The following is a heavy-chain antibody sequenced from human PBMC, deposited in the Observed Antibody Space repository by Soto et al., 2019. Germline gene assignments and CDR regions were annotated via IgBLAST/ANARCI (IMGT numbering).Heavy chain of an antibody. CDR2: IYYSGST. CDR1: GGSISSGDYY. Sequence: QVQLQESGPGLVKSSQTLSLTCTVSGGSISSGDYYWSWIRQPPGKGLEWIGYIYYSGSTYYNPSLKSRVTISVDTSKNQFSLKLSSVTAADTAVYYCARGRHYYGSGRPDWFDPWGQGTLVTVSS. V-gene: IGHV4-30-4*01. J-gene: IGHJ5*02. D-gene: IGHD3-10*01. CDR3: ARGRHYYGSGRPDWFDP.